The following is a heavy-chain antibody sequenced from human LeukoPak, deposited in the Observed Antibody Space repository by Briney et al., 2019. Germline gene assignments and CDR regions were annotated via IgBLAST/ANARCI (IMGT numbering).Heavy chain of an antibody. V-gene: IGHV1-8*01. D-gene: IGHD6-19*01. CDR1: GYTFTSYD. J-gene: IGHJ3*02. CDR2: MNPNSGNT. CDR3: ASLVAGDDAFDI. Sequence: ASVKVSCKASGYTFTSYDISWVRQATGQGLEWMGWMNPNSGNTGYAQKFQGRVTMTRNTSISTAYMELSSLGSEDTAVYYCASLVAGDDAFDIWGQGTMVTVSS.